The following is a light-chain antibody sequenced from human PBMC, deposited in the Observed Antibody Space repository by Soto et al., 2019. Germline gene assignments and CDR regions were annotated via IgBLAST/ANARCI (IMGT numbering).Light chain of an antibody. Sequence: DIQMTQSPSTLSASVGDRVTITCRASQSISSWLAWYQQKPGKAPKLLIYKASSLESGVPSRFSGSGSGTEFTLTISSLQPDDFATYYCQQSNSYYTFGQGTKVDIK. CDR1: QSISSW. CDR2: KAS. J-gene: IGKJ2*01. V-gene: IGKV1-5*03. CDR3: QQSNSYYT.